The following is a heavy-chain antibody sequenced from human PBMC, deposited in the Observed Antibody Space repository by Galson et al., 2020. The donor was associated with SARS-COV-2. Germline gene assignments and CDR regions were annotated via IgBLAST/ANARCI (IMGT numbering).Heavy chain of an antibody. D-gene: IGHD3-16*01. CDR2: ISGRAATT. CDR3: AKAGRDDSVWGTIIPHDLDN. Sequence: GESLKISCSASGFIFSNHAMSWVRQAPGKGLEWVSSISGRAATTNNADTVKGRFTASRDNSKNTMYLQMNSLRAEDTGVYFCAKAGRDDSVWGTIIPHDLDNWGHGTLVTVSS. V-gene: IGHV3-23*01. J-gene: IGHJ4*01. CDR1: GFIFSNHA.